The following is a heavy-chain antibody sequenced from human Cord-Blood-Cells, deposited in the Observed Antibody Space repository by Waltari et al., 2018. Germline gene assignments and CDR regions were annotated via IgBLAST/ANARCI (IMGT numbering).Heavy chain of an antibody. J-gene: IGHJ4*02. D-gene: IGHD3-22*01. V-gene: IGHV2-26*01. CDR1: GFSLSNARMG. CDR2: IFSNDKK. Sequence: QVTLKESGPVLVKPTETLTLTCTVSGFSLSNARMGVSWIRQPPGKALEWLAHIFSNDKKSYSTSLKSRLTISKDTSKSQVVLTMTNMDPVDTATYYCARIKYDSSGYYIDYWGQGTLVTVSS. CDR3: ARIKYDSSGYYIDY.